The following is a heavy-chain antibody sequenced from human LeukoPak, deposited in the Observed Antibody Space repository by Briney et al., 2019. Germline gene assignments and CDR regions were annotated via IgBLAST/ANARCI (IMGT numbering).Heavy chain of an antibody. Sequence: PGGSLRLSCAASGFIFSNYWMARVRQAPGKELQWVANINQDGSDKYYVDSVKGRFTISRDNTKNSLYLQMNSLRTEDTAVYYCVGGGRGDFWGQGTLVTVSS. CDR2: INQDGSDK. CDR3: VGGGRGDF. J-gene: IGHJ4*02. CDR1: GFIFSNYW. V-gene: IGHV3-7*01.